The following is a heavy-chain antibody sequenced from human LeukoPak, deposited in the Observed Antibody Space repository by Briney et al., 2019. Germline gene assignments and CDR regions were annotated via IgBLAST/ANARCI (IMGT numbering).Heavy chain of an antibody. CDR2: ISTSTTTI. V-gene: IGHV3-48*01. Sequence: GGSLRLSCEASGFTFSSYSMNWVRQAPGKGLEWISYISTSTTTIYYANSVKGRFTISRDNAKKSLYLQMNSLRAEDTAVYYCAREMLAAVAAQSWGQGTLVTVSS. J-gene: IGHJ5*02. CDR1: GFTFSSYS. D-gene: IGHD6-19*01. CDR3: AREMLAAVAAQS.